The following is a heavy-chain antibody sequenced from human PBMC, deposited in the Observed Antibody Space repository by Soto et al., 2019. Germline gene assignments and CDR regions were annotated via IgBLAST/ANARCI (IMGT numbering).Heavy chain of an antibody. CDR3: ARDPIWTYTWNCARLNYLDP. Sequence: GASVKVSCKASGYTFTNNVIHWLRQAPGQTLEWMGWIHTAKGNTKYSQKFEARVTLTRDTAASTAYMELNSLRSDDTAVYYCARDPIWTYTWNCARLNYLDPWGQGTLVTVSS. D-gene: IGHD1-20*01. J-gene: IGHJ5*02. CDR2: IHTAKGNT. V-gene: IGHV1-3*04. CDR1: GYTFTNNV.